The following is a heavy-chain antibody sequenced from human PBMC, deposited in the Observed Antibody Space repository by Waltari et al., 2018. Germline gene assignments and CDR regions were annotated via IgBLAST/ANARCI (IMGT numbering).Heavy chain of an antibody. CDR3: ARGRWELKSRRYFDL. CDR2: INHSGST. Sequence: QVQLQESGPGLVKPSETLSLTCAVYGGSFSGYYWSWIRQPPGKGLEWIGEINHSGSTNYNPSLKSRVTISVDTSKNQFSLKLSSVTAADTAVYYCARGRWELKSRRYFDLWGRGTLVTVSS. CDR1: GGSFSGYY. D-gene: IGHD1-26*01. J-gene: IGHJ2*01. V-gene: IGHV4-34*01.